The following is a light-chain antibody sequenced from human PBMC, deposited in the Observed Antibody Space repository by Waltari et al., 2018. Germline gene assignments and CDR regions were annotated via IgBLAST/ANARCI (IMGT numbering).Light chain of an antibody. CDR3: QSYDSSLSGSV. Sequence: QSVVTQPPSVSGAPGQRVTISCTGSSSNLGAGYEVNWYQQLPGTGPKLLIYGNSNRPSGVPDRFSGSKFGTAASLAITGLQAEDEAEYYCQSYDSSLSGSVFGGGTKLTVL. J-gene: IGLJ2*01. CDR2: GNS. CDR1: SSNLGAGYE. V-gene: IGLV1-40*01.